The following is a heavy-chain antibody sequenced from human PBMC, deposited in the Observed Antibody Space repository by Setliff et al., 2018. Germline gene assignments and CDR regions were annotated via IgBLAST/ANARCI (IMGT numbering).Heavy chain of an antibody. D-gene: IGHD3-3*01. V-gene: IGHV4-59*08. CDR2: IHHSGNT. J-gene: IGHJ6*03. Sequence: PSETLSLTCTVSGVSITSHYWSWIRQPPGKALEWIGYIHHSGNTNYNPSLKSRVTLSMDTSKNQFSLRLTSVTAADTAVYYCARMSGFQYMDVWGKGTTVTVSS. CDR3: ARMSGFQYMDV. CDR1: GVSITSHY.